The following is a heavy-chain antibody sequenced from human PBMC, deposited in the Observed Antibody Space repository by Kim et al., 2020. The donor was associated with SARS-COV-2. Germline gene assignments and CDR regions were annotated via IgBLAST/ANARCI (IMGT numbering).Heavy chain of an antibody. CDR3: ARAGSGGSFPT. Sequence: TAYGGTVKGRFPISRDHAKNTVSLQRNSLRADDTAVYYCARAGSGGSFPTWGQGTLATVSS. J-gene: IGHJ5*02. D-gene: IGHD2-15*01. V-gene: IGHV3-74*01. CDR2: T.